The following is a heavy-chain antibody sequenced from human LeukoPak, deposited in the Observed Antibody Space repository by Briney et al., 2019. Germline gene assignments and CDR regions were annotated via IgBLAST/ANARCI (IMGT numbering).Heavy chain of an antibody. CDR1: GGSISSSSYY. J-gene: IGHJ4*02. Sequence: SETLSLTCTVSGGSISSSSYYWGWIRQPPGKGLEWIGSIYYSGSTYYTPSLKSRVTMSVDTSKNQFSLKLSSVTAADTAVYYCARLAMQQPFDCWGQGTLVTVSS. CDR2: IYYSGST. D-gene: IGHD2-2*01. V-gene: IGHV4-39*01. CDR3: ARLAMQQPFDC.